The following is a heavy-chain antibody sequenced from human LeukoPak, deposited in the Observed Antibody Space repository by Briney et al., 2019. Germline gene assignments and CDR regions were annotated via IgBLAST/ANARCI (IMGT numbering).Heavy chain of an antibody. Sequence: PGGSLRLSCAAFGFTFSGYALTWVRQAPGKGLEWVSTITGSGDATYYADSVKGRFTISRDNSQNMLYLQMNSLRAEDTARYYCAKDLAMAARPVFDYWGRGTLVTVSS. V-gene: IGHV3-23*01. CDR2: ITGSGDAT. CDR1: GFTFSGYA. CDR3: AKDLAMAARPVFDY. D-gene: IGHD6-6*01. J-gene: IGHJ4*02.